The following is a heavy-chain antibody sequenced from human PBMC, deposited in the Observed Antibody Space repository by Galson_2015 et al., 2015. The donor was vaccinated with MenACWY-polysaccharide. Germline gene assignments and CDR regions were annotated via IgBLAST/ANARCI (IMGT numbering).Heavy chain of an antibody. CDR3: AKEDWDTAMVTGYYYYGMDV. D-gene: IGHD5-18*01. J-gene: IGHJ6*02. CDR2: ISWNSGSM. CDR1: GFTFDDYA. Sequence: SLRLSCAASGFTFDDYAMHWVRQAPGKGLEWVSGISWNSGSMGYADSVKGRFTISRDNAKNSLYLQMNSLRAEDTALYYCAKEDWDTAMVTGYYYYGMDVWGQGTTVTVSS. V-gene: IGHV3-9*01.